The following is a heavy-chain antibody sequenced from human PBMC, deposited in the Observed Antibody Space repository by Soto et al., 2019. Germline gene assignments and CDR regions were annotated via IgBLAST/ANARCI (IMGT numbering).Heavy chain of an antibody. J-gene: IGHJ3*02. CDR3: AKDGASITMAWWGAFDI. CDR2: ISSDGSNK. CDR1: GFTFSSYG. V-gene: IGHV3-30*18. Sequence: PGGSQRLSCAASGFTFSSYGMHWVRQAPGKGLEWVAVISSDGSNKYYPDSVKGRFTISRDNSKNTLYLQMNSLRAEDTAVYYCAKDGASITMAWWGAFDIWGQGTMVTVSS. D-gene: IGHD3-10*01.